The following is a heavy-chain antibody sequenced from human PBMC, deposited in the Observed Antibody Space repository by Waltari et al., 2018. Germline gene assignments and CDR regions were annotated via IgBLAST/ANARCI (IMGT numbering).Heavy chain of an antibody. CDR1: GFTFSSYS. Sequence: EVQLVESGGGLVKPGGSLRLSCAASGFTFSSYSMNWVRQAPGKGLELVSSISSSSSYIYYADSVKGRFTISRDNAKNSLYLQMNSLRAEDTAVYYCARDGGDFWSGYYTGGYWGQGTLVTVSS. J-gene: IGHJ4*02. V-gene: IGHV3-21*01. CDR3: ARDGGDFWSGYYTGGY. D-gene: IGHD3-3*01. CDR2: ISSSSSYI.